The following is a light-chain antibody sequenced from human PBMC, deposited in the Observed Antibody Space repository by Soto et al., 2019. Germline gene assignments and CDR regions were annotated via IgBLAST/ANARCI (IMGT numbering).Light chain of an antibody. J-gene: IGKJ1*01. CDR1: QSLVYSDGNTY. CDR2: QIS. CDR3: MQFAHFPRT. Sequence: DVVLTQTPLSSPVTLGQPASISCRSSQSLVYSDGNTYLSWLQQRPGQPPRLLIYQISNRFSGVPDRVSGSGAGTDFTLKISRVEAEDVGVYYCMQFAHFPRTFGQGTKVEIK. V-gene: IGKV2-24*01.